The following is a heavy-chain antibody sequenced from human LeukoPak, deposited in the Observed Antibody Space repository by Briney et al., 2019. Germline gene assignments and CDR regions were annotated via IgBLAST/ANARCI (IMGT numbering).Heavy chain of an antibody. V-gene: IGHV4-59*12. CDR2: IHDSGIT. D-gene: IGHD6-19*01. CDR1: GGSISDSY. CDR3: AGERGEEYSSGWYKRNYFDN. Sequence: SETLSLTCSVSGGSISDSYWSWIRQPPGKGLEWIGKIHDSGITNYNPSLKSRVTFSVDTSKKQFSLKLTSVTGADTAVYYCAGERGEEYSSGWYKRNYFDNWGQGIRVTVSS. J-gene: IGHJ4*02.